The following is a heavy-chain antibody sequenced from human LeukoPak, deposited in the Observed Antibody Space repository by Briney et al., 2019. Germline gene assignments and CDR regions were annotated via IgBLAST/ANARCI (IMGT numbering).Heavy chain of an antibody. D-gene: IGHD3-9*01. CDR1: GFTFSNAW. CDR3: TPLLRYFDWSFDY. Sequence: PGGSLRLSCAASGFTFSNAWMSWVRQAPGKGLEWVGRIKSKTDGGTTDYAAPVKGRFTISRDDSKNTLYLQMNSLKTEDTAVYYCTPLLRYFDWSFDYWGQGTLVTVSS. CDR2: IKSKTDGGTT. V-gene: IGHV3-15*01. J-gene: IGHJ4*02.